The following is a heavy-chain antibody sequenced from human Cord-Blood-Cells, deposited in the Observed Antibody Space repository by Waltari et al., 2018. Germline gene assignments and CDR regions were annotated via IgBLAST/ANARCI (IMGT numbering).Heavy chain of an antibody. Sequence: EVQLVESGGGLVKPGGSPRLSCAASGFTFSSYSMNWVRQAPGKGLEWVSSISSSSSYIYYADSVKGRFTISRDNAKNSLYLQMNSLRAEDTAVYYCARVERGRGATIDYWGQGTLVTVSS. J-gene: IGHJ4*02. CDR1: GFTFSSYS. CDR3: ARVERGRGATIDY. V-gene: IGHV3-21*01. D-gene: IGHD1-26*01. CDR2: ISSSSSYI.